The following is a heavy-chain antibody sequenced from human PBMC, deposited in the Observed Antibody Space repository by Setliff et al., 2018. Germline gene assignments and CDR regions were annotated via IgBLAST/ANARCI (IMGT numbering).Heavy chain of an antibody. J-gene: IGHJ6*03. D-gene: IGHD6-19*01. CDR3: AREQWLDPPGYYYMDV. Sequence: SETLSLTCTVSGGSISSYYWSWIRQPAGKGLEWIGHIYIGGSANYNPSPKSRVTMSIDTSKNQFSLKLNSVTAADMAVYYCAREQWLDPPGYYYMDVWAKGTTVTVSS. V-gene: IGHV4-4*07. CDR1: GGSISSYY. CDR2: IYIGGSA.